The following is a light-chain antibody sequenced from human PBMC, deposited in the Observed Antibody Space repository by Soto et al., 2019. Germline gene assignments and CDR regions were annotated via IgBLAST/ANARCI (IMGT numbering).Light chain of an antibody. CDR3: QQRSNWPPFT. V-gene: IGKV3-11*01. J-gene: IGKJ3*01. CDR1: QSVSSY. CDR2: DAS. Sequence: EIVLTQSPATLSLSPGERATLSCRASQSVSSYLAWYQQKPGQAPRLLIYDASNRATGIPARFSGSGSGTDFTLTSSSLEPDDFAVYYCQQRSNWPPFTFGPGTKVDIK.